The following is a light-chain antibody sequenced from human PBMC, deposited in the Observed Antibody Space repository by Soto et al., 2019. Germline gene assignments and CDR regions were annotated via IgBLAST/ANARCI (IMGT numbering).Light chain of an antibody. Sequence: PGERATLSCGASQSVTNNFLAWYHQKPGQAPRLLIYGASSRATGVPDRFSGSGSGTDFTLTISRLEPGDFAVYYCQQYCTPLFTFGPGTKVDIK. CDR2: GAS. CDR1: QSVTNNF. CDR3: QQYCTPLFT. V-gene: IGKV3-20*01. J-gene: IGKJ3*01.